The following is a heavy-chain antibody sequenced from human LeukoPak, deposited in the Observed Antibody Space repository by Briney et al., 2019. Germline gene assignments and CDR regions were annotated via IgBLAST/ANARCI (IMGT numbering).Heavy chain of an antibody. Sequence: PGGSLRLSCAASGFTFDDYGMSWVRQAPGKGLEWVSGINWNGGSTGYADSVKGRFTISRDNAKNSLYLQMNSLRSEDTAVYYCAREAYYDFRSGTRHAFDIWGQGTMVTVSS. V-gene: IGHV3-20*04. CDR1: GFTFDDYG. J-gene: IGHJ3*02. CDR2: INWNGGST. CDR3: AREAYYDFRSGTRHAFDI. D-gene: IGHD3-3*01.